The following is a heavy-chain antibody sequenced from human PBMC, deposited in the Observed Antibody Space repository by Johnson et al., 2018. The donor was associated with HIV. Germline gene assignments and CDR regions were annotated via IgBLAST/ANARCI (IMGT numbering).Heavy chain of an antibody. Sequence: VQLVESGGGLVQPGGSLRLSCAASGFTVSSNYMSWVRQAPGKGLEWVSVIYSGGSTYYADSVKGRFTISRDNSKNTLYLQMGSLRAEDMAVYYCNTDAFDIWGQGTMVTVSS. CDR1: GFTVSSNY. CDR2: IYSGGST. J-gene: IGHJ3*02. CDR3: NTDAFDI. V-gene: IGHV3-66*01.